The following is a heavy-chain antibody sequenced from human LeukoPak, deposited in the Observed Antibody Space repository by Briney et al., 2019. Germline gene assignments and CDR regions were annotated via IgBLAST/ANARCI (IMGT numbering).Heavy chain of an antibody. CDR3: AKEEGRSGYFDN. J-gene: IGHJ4*02. CDR2: LWYDRINQ. V-gene: IGHV3-30*02. Sequence: PGGSLRLSCVASGSTFNTWGMHWVRQAPGKGLEWVAFLWYDRINQYYADSVKGRFTISRDNSKNTLYLQMNSLRVEDTGVYYCAKEEGRSGYFDNWGQGALVTVSS. CDR1: GSTFNTWG. D-gene: IGHD3-22*01.